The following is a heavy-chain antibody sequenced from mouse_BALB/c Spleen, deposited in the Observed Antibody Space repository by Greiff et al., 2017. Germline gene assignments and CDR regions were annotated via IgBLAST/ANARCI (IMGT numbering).Heavy chain of an antibody. CDR1: GYTFTDYE. J-gene: IGHJ3*01. CDR3: TRNWYRAY. CDR2: IDPKTGGT. Sequence: VQLQQSGAELVRPGASVTLSCKASGYTFTDYEMHWVKQTPVHGLEWIGAIDPKTGGTAYNQKFKGKATLTADQSSSTAYMELRSLTSEDSAVYYCTRNWYRAYWGQGTLVTVSA. V-gene: IGHV1-15*01. D-gene: IGHD4-1*01.